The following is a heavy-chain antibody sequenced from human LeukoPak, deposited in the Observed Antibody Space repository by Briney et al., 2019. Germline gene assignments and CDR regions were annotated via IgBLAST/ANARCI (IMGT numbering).Heavy chain of an antibody. CDR1: EFSISTSE. D-gene: IGHD1-26*01. Sequence: AGGSLRLSCAAAEFSISTSEMNWVRQAPGKGLEWLSYIDGGGSRIVYADSVKGRFTISRDNAKNSLYLQMNSLKAEGTAVYYCARERSAVFGDAFDIWGQGTRVTVSS. J-gene: IGHJ3*02. CDR2: IDGGGSRI. CDR3: ARERSAVFGDAFDI. V-gene: IGHV3-48*03.